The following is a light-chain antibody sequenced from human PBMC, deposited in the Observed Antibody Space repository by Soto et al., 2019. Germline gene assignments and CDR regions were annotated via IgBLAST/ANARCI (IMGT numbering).Light chain of an antibody. CDR3: SSYTRSDTVV. CDR1: SSDVGGYNY. Sequence: QSALTQPASVSGSPGQSITISCTGTSSDVGGYNYVSWYQQHPGKAPKLMIYEVSNRPSGVSTRFSGSKSGNTASLTISGLLAEDEADYSCSSYTRSDTVVFGGGTKLTVL. J-gene: IGLJ2*01. V-gene: IGLV2-14*01. CDR2: EVS.